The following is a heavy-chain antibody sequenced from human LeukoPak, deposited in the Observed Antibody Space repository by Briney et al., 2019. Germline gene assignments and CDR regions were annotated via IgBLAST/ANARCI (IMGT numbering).Heavy chain of an antibody. CDR1: GFTFSTYG. CDR3: AKEVEQWLGYDY. D-gene: IGHD6-19*01. CDR2: ISYDGSNK. Sequence: PGGSLRLSCAASGFTFSTYGMHWVRQAPGKGLEWVAVISYDGSNKYYADSVKGRFTISRDNSKNTVYLQMNSLRAEDTAVYYCAKEVEQWLGYDYWGQGTLVTVSS. J-gene: IGHJ4*02. V-gene: IGHV3-30*18.